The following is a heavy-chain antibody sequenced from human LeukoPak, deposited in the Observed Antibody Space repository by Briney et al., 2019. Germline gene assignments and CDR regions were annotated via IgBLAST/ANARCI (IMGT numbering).Heavy chain of an antibody. CDR2: INHSGST. CDR3: ARGPPYSSGWYGAY. CDR1: GGSFSGYY. V-gene: IGHV4-34*01. Sequence: SETLSLTCAVYGGSFSGYYWSWIRQPPGKGLEWIGEINHSGSTNYNPSLKSRVTISVDTSKNQFSLTLSSVTAADTAVYYCARGPPYSSGWYGAYWGQGTLVTVSS. J-gene: IGHJ4*02. D-gene: IGHD6-19*01.